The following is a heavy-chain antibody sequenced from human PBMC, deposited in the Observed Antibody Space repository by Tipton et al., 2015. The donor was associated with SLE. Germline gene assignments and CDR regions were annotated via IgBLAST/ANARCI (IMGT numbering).Heavy chain of an antibody. CDR1: GYPFTNYY. V-gene: IGHV1-46*01. J-gene: IGHJ2*01. CDR2: INPTGGST. D-gene: IGHD2-21*01. Sequence: QSGAEVRKPGASVKVSCKASGYPFTNYYMHWVRQAPGQGLEWMGIINPTGGSTSYAQKFQDRVTMTWDTSTSTVYMELSSLRSEDTAVYYCARQGSDWVWYFDLWGRGTLVTVSS. CDR3: ARQGSDWVWYFDL.